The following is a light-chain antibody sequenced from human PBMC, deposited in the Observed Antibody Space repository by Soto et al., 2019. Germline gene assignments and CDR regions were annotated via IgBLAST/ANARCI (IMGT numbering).Light chain of an antibody. J-gene: IGKJ5*01. CDR2: DAS. CDR3: QHAYSFPCC. V-gene: IGKV1-12*02. CDR1: HYIDSW. Sequence: DIQMTPPPSSVSASVGDTVTITCRASHYIDSWLAWYQQKRGKAPTLLIYDASRLRSRVPSTFSGSRSGTDFTRTSTALQPEDIATYCCQHAYSFPCCFGQWTRLEIK.